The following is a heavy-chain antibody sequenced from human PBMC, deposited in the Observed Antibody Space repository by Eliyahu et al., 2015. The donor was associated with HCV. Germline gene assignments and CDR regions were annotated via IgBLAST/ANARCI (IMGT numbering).Heavy chain of an antibody. V-gene: IGHV3-30-3*01. CDR2: ISYDGSNK. Sequence: LEWVAVISYDGSNKYYADSVKGRFTISRDNSKNTLYLQMNSLRAEDTAVYYCARDGPVPAANYYGMDVWGQGTTVTVSS. D-gene: IGHD2-2*01. J-gene: IGHJ6*02. CDR3: ARDGPVPAANYYGMDV.